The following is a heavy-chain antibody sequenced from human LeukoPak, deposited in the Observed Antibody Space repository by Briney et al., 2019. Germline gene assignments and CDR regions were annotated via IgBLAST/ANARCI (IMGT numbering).Heavy chain of an antibody. Sequence: SETLPLTCAVYGGSFSGYYWSWIRQPPGKGLEWIGEINHSGSTNYNPSLKSRVTISVDTSKNQFSLKLSSVTAADTAVYYCAPLSSLPSGVGGPRRDYWGQGTLVTVSS. V-gene: IGHV4-34*01. CDR2: INHSGST. CDR1: GGSFSGYY. D-gene: IGHD1-26*01. CDR3: APLSSLPSGVGGPRRDY. J-gene: IGHJ4*02.